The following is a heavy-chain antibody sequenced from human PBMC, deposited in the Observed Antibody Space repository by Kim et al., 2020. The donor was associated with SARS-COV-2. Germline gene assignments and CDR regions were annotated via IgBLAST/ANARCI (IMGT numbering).Heavy chain of an antibody. V-gene: IGHV4-39*01. CDR2: IYYSGST. CDR1: GGSISSSSYY. J-gene: IGHJ3*02. D-gene: IGHD3-10*01. CDR3: ARHRTSITMVRGRAFDI. Sequence: SETLSLTCTVSGGSISSSSYYWGWIRQPPGMGLEWIGSIYYSGSTYYNPSLKSRVTISVDTSKKQFSLKLSSVTAADTAVYYCARHRTSITMVRGRAFDIWGRRTMFTVSS.